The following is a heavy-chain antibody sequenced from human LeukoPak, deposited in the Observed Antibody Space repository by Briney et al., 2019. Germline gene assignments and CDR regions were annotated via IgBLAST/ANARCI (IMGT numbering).Heavy chain of an antibody. V-gene: IGHV3-30-3*01. D-gene: IGHD3-3*01. CDR2: ISYDGSNK. Sequence: GGSLRLSCAASGFTFSSYAMHWVRQAPGKGLEWVAVISYDGSNKYYADSVKGRFTISRDNAKNTLYLQMNSLRAEDTAVYYCAVFWRDGMDVWGQGTTVTVSS. CDR3: AVFWRDGMDV. CDR1: GFTFSSYA. J-gene: IGHJ6*02.